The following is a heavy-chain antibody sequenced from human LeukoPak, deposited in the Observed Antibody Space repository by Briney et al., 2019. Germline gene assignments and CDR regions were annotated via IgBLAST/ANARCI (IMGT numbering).Heavy chain of an antibody. Sequence: SVKVSCKASGGTFSSYAISWVRQAPGQGLEWMGRIIPIFGTANYAQKFQGRVTITTDESTSTAYMELSSLRSEDTAVYHCARARKRYSSSWYFDYWGQGTLVTVSS. V-gene: IGHV1-69*05. J-gene: IGHJ4*02. CDR1: GGTFSSYA. CDR3: ARARKRYSSSWYFDY. CDR2: IIPIFGTA. D-gene: IGHD6-13*01.